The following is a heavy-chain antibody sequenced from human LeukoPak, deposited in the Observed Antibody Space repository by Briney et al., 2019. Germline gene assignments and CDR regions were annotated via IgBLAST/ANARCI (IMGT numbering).Heavy chain of an antibody. CDR3: ARGGVTTGLGY. CDR2: ISTYNGNT. D-gene: IGHD4-17*01. V-gene: IGHV1-18*04. J-gene: IGHJ4*02. Sequence: ASVKVSCKASGYTFTSYGIFWVRQAPGQGLEWMGWISTYNGNTNYAQKLQGRVTMTTDTSTSTAYMELRGLRSDDTAIYYCARGGVTTGLGYWGQGTLVTVSS. CDR1: GYTFTSYG.